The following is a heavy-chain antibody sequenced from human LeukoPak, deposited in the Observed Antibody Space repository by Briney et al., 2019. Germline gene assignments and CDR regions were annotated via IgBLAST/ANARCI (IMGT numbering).Heavy chain of an antibody. CDR2: IIPIFGTA. J-gene: IGHJ3*02. D-gene: IGHD3-10*01. V-gene: IGHV1-69*05. CDR3: ARATMVRGVIGRRDAFDI. Sequence: SVKVSCKASGGTFSSYAISWVRQAPGQGLEWMGGIIPIFGTANYAQKFQGRVTITTDESTSTAYMELSSLRSEDTAVYYCARATMVRGVIGRRDAFDIWGQGTMVTVSS. CDR1: GGTFSSYA.